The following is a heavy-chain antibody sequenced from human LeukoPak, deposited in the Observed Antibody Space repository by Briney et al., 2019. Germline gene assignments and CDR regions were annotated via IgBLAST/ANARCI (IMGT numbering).Heavy chain of an antibody. CDR3: ARDGPIYSYGQGGY. CDR1: GGSISSYY. V-gene: IGHV4-59*01. J-gene: IGHJ4*02. Sequence: SETLSLTCTVSGGSISSYYWSWIRQPPGKGLEWIGYIYYSGSTNYNPSLKSRVTISVDTSKNQFSLKLSSVTAADTAVYYCARDGPIYSYGQGGYWGQGTLVTVSS. CDR2: IYYSGST. D-gene: IGHD5-18*01.